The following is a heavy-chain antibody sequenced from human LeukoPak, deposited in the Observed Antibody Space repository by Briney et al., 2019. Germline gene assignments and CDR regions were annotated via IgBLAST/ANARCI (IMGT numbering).Heavy chain of an antibody. CDR3: AEDPRYGYDFRRDAFDI. CDR2: ISGSGGST. J-gene: IGHJ3*02. Sequence: PGGSLRLSCAASGFTFSSYAMSWVRQAPGKGLEWVSAISGSGGSTYYADSVKGRFTISRDNSKNTLYLQMNSLRAEDTAVYYCAEDPRYGYDFRRDAFDIWGQGTMVTVSS. D-gene: IGHD5-12*01. V-gene: IGHV3-23*01. CDR1: GFTFSSYA.